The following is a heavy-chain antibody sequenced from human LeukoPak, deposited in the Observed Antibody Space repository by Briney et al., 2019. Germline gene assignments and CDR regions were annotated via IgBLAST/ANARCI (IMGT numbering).Heavy chain of an antibody. Sequence: GGSLRLSCAASGFTFSSYGMHWVRQAPGKGLEWVAFMRYDGSNKYYADSVKGRFTISRDNSKNTLYLQMNSLRAEDTAVYYCAKGVYYYDSSGYYSEDYWGQGTLVTVSS. D-gene: IGHD3-22*01. J-gene: IGHJ4*02. CDR1: GFTFSSYG. CDR2: MRYDGSNK. CDR3: AKGVYYYDSSGYYSEDY. V-gene: IGHV3-30*02.